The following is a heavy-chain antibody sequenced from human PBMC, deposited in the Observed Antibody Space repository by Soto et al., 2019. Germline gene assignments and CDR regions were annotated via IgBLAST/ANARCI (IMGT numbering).Heavy chain of an antibody. J-gene: IGHJ5*02. CDR1: GYMFSIYW. Sequence: PGESLKISCKASGYMFSIYWVGWVRQLPGKGLEWMGVIYPGDSDTRYNPSFQGQVTISVDKSTSTASLTWNSLESSDTAIYYCARPETPTRSDDYDYPFDLWGQGTLVTVSS. CDR3: ARPETPTRSDDYDYPFDL. V-gene: IGHV5-51*01. CDR2: IYPGDSDT. D-gene: IGHD3-16*01.